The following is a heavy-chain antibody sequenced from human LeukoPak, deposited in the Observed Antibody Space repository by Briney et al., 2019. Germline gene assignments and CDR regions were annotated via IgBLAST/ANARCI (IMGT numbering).Heavy chain of an antibody. CDR2: IYYSGST. Sequence: SETLSLTCTVSGGSISSSSYYWGWIRQPPGKGLEWIGSIYYSGSTYYNPSLKSRVTISVDTSKNQFSLKLSSATAADTAVYYCARPGDYVWGSYRRDAFDIWGQGTMVTVSS. CDR3: ARPGDYVWGSYRRDAFDI. D-gene: IGHD3-16*02. CDR1: GGSISSSSYY. J-gene: IGHJ3*02. V-gene: IGHV4-39*01.